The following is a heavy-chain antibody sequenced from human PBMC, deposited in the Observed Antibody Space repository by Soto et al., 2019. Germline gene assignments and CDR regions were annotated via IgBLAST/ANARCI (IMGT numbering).Heavy chain of an antibody. CDR2: IYYSGST. CDR1: GGSISSSSYY. V-gene: IGHV4-39*01. CDR3: ARRSYGGNRGLVDY. J-gene: IGHJ4*02. D-gene: IGHD4-17*01. Sequence: QLQLQESGPGLVKPSETLSLTCTVSGGSISSSSYYWGWIRQPPGKGLEWIGRIYYSGSTCYNPSLKSRGTISVDTSKNQCSLKLSSVTAADTAVYYCARRSYGGNRGLVDYWGQGTLVTVSS.